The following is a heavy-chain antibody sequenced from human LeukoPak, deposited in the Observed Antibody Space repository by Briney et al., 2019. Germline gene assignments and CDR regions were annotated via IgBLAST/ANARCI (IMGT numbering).Heavy chain of an antibody. V-gene: IGHV3-30*04. D-gene: IGHD3-9*01. CDR3: ARDWGSYYDILHYGPQLYYYYGMDV. Sequence: PGRSLRLSCAASGFTFSSYAMHWVRQAPGKGLEWVAFISYDGSNKYYADSVKGRFTISKNNSKNTLYLQMNSLRAEDTAVYYCARDWGSYYDILHYGPQLYYYYGMDVWGKGTTVTVSS. J-gene: IGHJ6*04. CDR2: ISYDGSNK. CDR1: GFTFSSYA.